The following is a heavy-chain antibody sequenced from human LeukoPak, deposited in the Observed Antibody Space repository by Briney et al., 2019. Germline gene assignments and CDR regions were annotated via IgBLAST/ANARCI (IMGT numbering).Heavy chain of an antibody. J-gene: IGHJ4*02. CDR2: ISSSSTI. Sequence: GGSLRLSCAASGFTFSSYSMNWVRQAPGKGLEWASYISSSSTIYYADSVKGRFTISRDNAKNSLYLQMNSLRAEDTAVYYCAILGIAAAGTGYWGQGTLVTVSS. CDR1: GFTFSSYS. D-gene: IGHD6-13*01. V-gene: IGHV3-48*04. CDR3: AILGIAAAGTGY.